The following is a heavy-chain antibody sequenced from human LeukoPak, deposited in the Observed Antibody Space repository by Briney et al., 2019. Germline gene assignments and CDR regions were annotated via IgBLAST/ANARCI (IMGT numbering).Heavy chain of an antibody. J-gene: IGHJ6*03. CDR2: IYYSGST. CDR1: GGSISSYY. CDR3: ARESKLYSSGWYPYYYYMDV. Sequence: PSETLSLTCTVSGGSISSYYWSWIRQPPGKGLEWIGYIYYSGSTNYNPSLKSRVTISVDTSKNQFSLKLSSVTAAGTAVYYCARESKLYSSGWYPYYYYMDVWGKGTTVTVSS. D-gene: IGHD6-19*01. V-gene: IGHV4-59*01.